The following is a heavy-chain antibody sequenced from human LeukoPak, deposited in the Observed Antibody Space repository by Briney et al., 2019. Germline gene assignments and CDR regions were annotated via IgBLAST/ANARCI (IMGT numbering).Heavy chain of an antibody. Sequence: GGSLRLSCAASGFTFSSYDVHWVRQTTGNGLEWVSAIGTAFDTSYAGSVKGRFTISRENAKNSLYLQMNTLRAGDTAVYYCARRNWGSGGGFDIWGQGTMVTVSS. V-gene: IGHV3-13*01. CDR1: GFTFSSYD. CDR2: IGTAFDT. J-gene: IGHJ3*02. D-gene: IGHD7-27*01. CDR3: ARRNWGSGGGFDI.